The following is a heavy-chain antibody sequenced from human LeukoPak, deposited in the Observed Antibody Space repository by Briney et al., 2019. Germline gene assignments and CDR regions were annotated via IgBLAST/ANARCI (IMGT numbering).Heavy chain of an antibody. CDR1: GGSISSYY. V-gene: IGHV4-59*08. Sequence: SETLSLTCTVSGGSISSYYWSWVRQPPGKGLEWIGYIYYSGSTNYNPSLKSRVTISVDTSKNQFSLKLSSVTAADTAVYYCARLYSSSSPFDYWGQGTLVTVSS. J-gene: IGHJ4*02. CDR3: ARLYSSSSPFDY. D-gene: IGHD6-6*01. CDR2: IYYSGST.